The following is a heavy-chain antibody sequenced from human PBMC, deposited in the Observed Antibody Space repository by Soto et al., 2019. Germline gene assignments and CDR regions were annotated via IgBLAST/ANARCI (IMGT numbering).Heavy chain of an antibody. J-gene: IGHJ4*02. CDR3: ARGGSFGGGEY. CDR2: IIPILGIA. Sequence: QVQLVQSGAEVKKPGSSVKVSCKASGGTFSSYTISWVRQAPGQGLEWMGRIIPILGIANYAQKFQGRVTITADKPTSTADMELSSLRSEDTAVYFCARGGSFGGGEYWGQGTLVTVSS. V-gene: IGHV1-69*02. CDR1: GGTFSSYT. D-gene: IGHD3-16*01.